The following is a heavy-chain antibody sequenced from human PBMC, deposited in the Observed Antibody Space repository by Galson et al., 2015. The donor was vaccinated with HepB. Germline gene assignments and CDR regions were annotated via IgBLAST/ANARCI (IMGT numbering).Heavy chain of an antibody. J-gene: IGHJ4*02. CDR1: GFTFSSYA. D-gene: IGHD2-21*02. CDR2: ISYDGSNK. CDR3: AREALVVTARYFDY. V-gene: IGHV3-30*04. Sequence: SLRLSCAASGFTFSSYAMHWVRQAPDKGLEWVAVISYDGSNKYYADSVKGRFTISRDNSKNTLYLQMNSLRAEDTAVYYCAREALVVTARYFDYWGQGTLVTVSS.